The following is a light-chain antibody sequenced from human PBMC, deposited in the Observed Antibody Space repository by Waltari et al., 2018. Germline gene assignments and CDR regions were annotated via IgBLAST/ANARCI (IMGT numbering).Light chain of an antibody. CDR1: ESVLYISNDKNY. CDR3: QKYYRKRT. CDR2: CAS. Sequence: DIVMTQSPDSLAVSLGERATINCKSSESVLYISNDKNYLAWYQQKPGQPPRLLIHCASTRESGVPDRFSGSGSGTDFTLTSSSLQAEDVAVYYCQKYYRKRTFGQGTKVEI. J-gene: IGKJ1*01. V-gene: IGKV4-1*01.